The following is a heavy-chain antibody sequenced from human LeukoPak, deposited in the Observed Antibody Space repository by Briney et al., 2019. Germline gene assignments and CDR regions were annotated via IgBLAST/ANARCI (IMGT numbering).Heavy chain of an antibody. CDR1: GFTFSSCA. Sequence: GGSLRLSCAASGFTFSSCAMSWVRQAPGKGLEWVSGISASGGTTYYADSVKGRFTISRDNSKNTLVLQLNSLRAEDTAVYYCAKDPTDFDSSGPTYFDYWGQGTLVTVSS. CDR3: AKDPTDFDSSGPTYFDY. V-gene: IGHV3-23*01. J-gene: IGHJ4*02. CDR2: ISASGGTT. D-gene: IGHD3-22*01.